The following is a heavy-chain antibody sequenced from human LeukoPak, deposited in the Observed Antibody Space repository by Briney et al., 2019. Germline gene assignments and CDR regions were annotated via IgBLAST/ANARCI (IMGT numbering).Heavy chain of an antibody. CDR2: INPSGST. J-gene: IGHJ4*02. D-gene: IGHD2-15*01. V-gene: IGHV4-34*01. CDR3: ARRASVAATLDY. Sequence: VDINPSGSTNYNPSLKSRVTMSVDTSKNQFSLKLSSVTAADTAVYYCARRASVAATLDYWGRGTLVTVSS.